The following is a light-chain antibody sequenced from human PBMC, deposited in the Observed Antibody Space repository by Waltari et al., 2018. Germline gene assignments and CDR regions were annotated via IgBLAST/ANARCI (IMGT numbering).Light chain of an antibody. Sequence: QSALTQPASVSGSPGHSITISCTGTSSDVGGYNSVSWYQQHPGKAPKLMIYDVNNRPSGVSNRFSGSKSGNTASLTISGLQAEDEADYYCSSYTTSNTQGVFGGGTRLTVL. CDR3: SSYTTSNTQGV. CDR2: DVN. V-gene: IGLV2-14*03. J-gene: IGLJ2*01. CDR1: SSDVGGYNS.